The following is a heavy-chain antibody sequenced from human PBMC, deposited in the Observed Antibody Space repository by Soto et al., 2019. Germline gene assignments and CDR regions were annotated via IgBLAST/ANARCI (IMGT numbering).Heavy chain of an antibody. D-gene: IGHD4-17*01. Sequence: QVQLRHWGAGLLKPSETLSLTCVVSGGSFTDYKWTWIRQSPEKGLEWIGEIRHNGDTDSKPSLRSRLIMSLDTSKNQFSLHLSSVTSADTAVYFCAGGPDYGDYDAWGQGTLVTVSS. CDR3: AGGPDYGDYDA. CDR2: IRHNGDT. V-gene: IGHV4-34*01. CDR1: GGSFTDYK. J-gene: IGHJ5*02.